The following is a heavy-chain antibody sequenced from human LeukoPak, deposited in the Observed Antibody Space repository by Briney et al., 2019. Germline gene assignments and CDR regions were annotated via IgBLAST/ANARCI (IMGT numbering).Heavy chain of an antibody. Sequence: GESLKIPCKGSGYSFTSYWIGWVRQMPGKGLEWMGRIDPSGSYTNYSPSFQGHVTISADKSISTGYLQWSSLKASDTAMYYCARRYYGSGSYYNRVAGLAGLGYWGQGTLVTVSS. D-gene: IGHD3-10*01. CDR3: ARRYYGSGSYYNRVAGLAGLGY. CDR2: IDPSGSYT. CDR1: GYSFTSYW. J-gene: IGHJ4*02. V-gene: IGHV5-10-1*01.